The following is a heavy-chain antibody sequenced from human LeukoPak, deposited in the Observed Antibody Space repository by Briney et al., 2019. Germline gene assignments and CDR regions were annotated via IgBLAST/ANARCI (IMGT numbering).Heavy chain of an antibody. CDR2: ISGSGGST. Sequence: GGSLRLSCAASGFIFSTYAMSWVRQAPGKGLEWVSAISGSGGSTYDADSVKGRFTISRDNSKNTLYQQMNSLRAEDTAIYYCAKKRGGTYYFDYWGQRTLVTVSS. V-gene: IGHV3-23*01. CDR1: GFIFSTYA. J-gene: IGHJ4*02. D-gene: IGHD1-14*01. CDR3: AKKRGGTYYFDY.